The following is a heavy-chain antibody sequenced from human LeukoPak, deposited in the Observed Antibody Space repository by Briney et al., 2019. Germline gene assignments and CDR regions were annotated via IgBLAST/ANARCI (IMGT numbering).Heavy chain of an antibody. CDR2: INPNSGGT. J-gene: IGHJ4*02. CDR1: GYTFTGYY. V-gene: IGHV1-2*02. D-gene: IGHD4-23*01. CDR3: ARDLSDTVVTALPRGFDY. Sequence: ASVKVSCKASGYTFTGYYMHWVRQAPGQGLEWMGWINPNSGGTNYAQKFQGRVTMTRDTSISTAYMELSRLRSDDTAVYYCARDLSDTVVTALPRGFDYWGQGTLVTVSS.